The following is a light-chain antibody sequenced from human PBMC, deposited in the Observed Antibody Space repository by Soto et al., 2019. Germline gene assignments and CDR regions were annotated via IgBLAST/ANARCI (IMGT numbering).Light chain of an antibody. CDR1: NSDVGTYNY. J-gene: IGLJ2*01. CDR3: CSYAGSSSFRVL. CDR2: DVT. V-gene: IGLV2-11*01. Sequence: QSVLTQPRSVSGSPGRSVTISCTGTNSDVGTYNYVSWYQQHPGKAPKLIIYDVTKRPSGVPDRFSGSKSGNTASLIISGLQAADEAEYYCCCCSYAGSSSFRVLFGGGTKVTVL.